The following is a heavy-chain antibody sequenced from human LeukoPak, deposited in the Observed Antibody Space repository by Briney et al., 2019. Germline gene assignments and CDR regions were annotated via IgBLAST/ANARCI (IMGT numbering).Heavy chain of an antibody. CDR3: ARVRTVVSPFDY. CDR2: IWFDGTSK. V-gene: IGHV3-33*01. Sequence: GGSLRLSCAASGFTFSNYGMHWVRQAPGKGLEWVAVIWFDGTSKYYADSLKGRFTISRDNSKNTLYLQMNSLRAEDTALYYCARVRTVVSPFDYWGQGTLVTVSS. CDR1: GFTFSNYG. D-gene: IGHD4-23*01. J-gene: IGHJ4*02.